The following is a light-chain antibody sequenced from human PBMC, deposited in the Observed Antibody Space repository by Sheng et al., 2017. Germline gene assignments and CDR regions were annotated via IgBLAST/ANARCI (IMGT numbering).Light chain of an antibody. V-gene: IGLV2-14*01. CDR2: EIS. Sequence: QSALTQPASVSGSPGQTITISCTGSSSDIGGFNHVSWYQHHPGKAPKLMIYEISNRPSGLSDRFSGSKSGNTASLTISGLQAEDEADYYCSSLTSSXTFVFGTGTKVTVL. J-gene: IGLJ1*01. CDR1: SSDIGGFNH. CDR3: SSLTSSXTFV.